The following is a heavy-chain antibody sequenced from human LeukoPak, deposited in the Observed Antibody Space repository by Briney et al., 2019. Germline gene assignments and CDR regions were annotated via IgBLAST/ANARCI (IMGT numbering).Heavy chain of an antibody. V-gene: IGHV3-33*01. CDR1: GFTFSSYG. Sequence: GGSLRLSCAASGFTFSSYGMHWVGKAQGKGWEGVAVIWYDGSNKYYADSVKGRFTISRDNSKNTLYLQMNSLRAEDTAVYYCARSPGYYYGMDVWGQGTTVTVSS. CDR3: ARSPGYYYGMDV. CDR2: IWYDGSNK. J-gene: IGHJ6*02.